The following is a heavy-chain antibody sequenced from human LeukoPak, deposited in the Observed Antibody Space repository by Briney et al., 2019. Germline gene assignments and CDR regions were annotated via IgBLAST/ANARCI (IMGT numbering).Heavy chain of an antibody. J-gene: IGHJ5*02. CDR3: AREFYDILTGYQSPNWFDP. Sequence: PSETLSLTCTVSGGSITNYYWAWIRQPPGKGLEWIGNIYYTGGTKYNPSLRSRVTISVDPSKNQFSLKLSSVTAADTAVYYCAREFYDILTGYQSPNWFDPWGQGTLVTVSS. CDR1: GGSITNYY. D-gene: IGHD3-9*01. CDR2: IYYTGGT. V-gene: IGHV4-59*12.